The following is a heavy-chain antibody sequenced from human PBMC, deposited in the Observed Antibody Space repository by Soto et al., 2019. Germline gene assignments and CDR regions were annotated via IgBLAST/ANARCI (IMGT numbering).Heavy chain of an antibody. J-gene: IGHJ6*02. D-gene: IGHD3-9*01. Sequence: TLSLTCTVSGGSIRSGGYYWSCIRQHPGKGLEWIGYIYYSGSTYYNPSLKSRVTISVDTSKNQFSLKLSSVTAADTAVYYCARGIFWTAASSEMYIWGHGTTLTVSS. CDR1: GGSIRSGGYY. CDR2: IYYSGST. V-gene: IGHV4-31*03. CDR3: ARGIFWTAASSEMYI.